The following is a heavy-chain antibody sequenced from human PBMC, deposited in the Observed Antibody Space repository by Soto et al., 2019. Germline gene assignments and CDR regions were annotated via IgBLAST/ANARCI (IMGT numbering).Heavy chain of an antibody. J-gene: IGHJ5*02. CDR2: INHSGST. V-gene: IGHV4-34*01. CDR3: ARDLLYYDFWSGYYRRYYNWFDP. D-gene: IGHD3-3*01. CDR1: GGSFRGYY. Sequence: PSETLSLTCAVYGGSFRGYYWSWIRQPPGKGPEWIGEINHSGSTNYNPSLKSRVTKSVDTSKNQFSLKLSSVTAADTAVYYCARDLLYYDFWSGYYRRYYNWFDPWGQGTLVTVSS.